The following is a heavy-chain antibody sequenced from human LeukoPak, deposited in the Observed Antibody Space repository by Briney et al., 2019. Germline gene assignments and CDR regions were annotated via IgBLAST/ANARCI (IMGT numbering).Heavy chain of an antibody. V-gene: IGHV1-18*01. CDR2: ISAYNGNT. CDR1: GYTFTSYG. Sequence: ASVKVSCKASGYTFTSYGISWVRQAPGQGLEWMGWISAYNGNTNYAQKLQGRVTMTTDTSTSTAYMELRSLRSDDTAVYYCARGNYYGSGSYSVADPWGQGTLVTVSS. J-gene: IGHJ5*02. D-gene: IGHD3-10*01. CDR3: ARGNYYGSGSYSVADP.